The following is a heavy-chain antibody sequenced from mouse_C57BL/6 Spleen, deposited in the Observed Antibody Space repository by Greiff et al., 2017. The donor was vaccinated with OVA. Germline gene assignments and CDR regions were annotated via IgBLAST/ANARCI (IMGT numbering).Heavy chain of an antibody. CDR3: AGDYYGSSPWFAY. D-gene: IGHD1-1*01. Sequence: VQGVESGAELARPGASVKMSCKASGYTFTSYTMHWVKQRPGQGLEWIGYINPSSGYTKYNQKFKDKATLTADKSSSTAYMQLSSLTSEDSAVYYCAGDYYGSSPWFAYWGQGTLVTVSA. CDR2: INPSSGYT. V-gene: IGHV1-4*01. CDR1: GYTFTSYT. J-gene: IGHJ3*01.